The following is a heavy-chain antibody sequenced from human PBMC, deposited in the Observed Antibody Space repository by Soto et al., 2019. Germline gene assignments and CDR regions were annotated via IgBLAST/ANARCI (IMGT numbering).Heavy chain of an antibody. V-gene: IGHV4-31*03. J-gene: IGHJ4*02. Sequence: TLSLTCTVSDGAITSPAHYWIWIRQLPGKGLEWIAYIFYSGTTYYSPSLQSRTTISIDTSKNQFSLKLSSVTAADTAVYYCARFQTTVTTYFFYYCGQGSLVTVS. CDR2: IFYSGTT. CDR1: DGAITSPAHY. D-gene: IGHD4-17*01. CDR3: ARFQTTVTTYFFYY.